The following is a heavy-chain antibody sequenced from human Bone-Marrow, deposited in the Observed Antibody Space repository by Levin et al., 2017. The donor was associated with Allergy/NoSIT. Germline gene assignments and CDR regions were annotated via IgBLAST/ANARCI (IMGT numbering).Heavy chain of an antibody. CDR3: ASHKHDSSSPPPSFDY. Sequence: PGGSLRLSCAASGFTFSSYSMNWVRQAPGKGLEWVSSISSSSSYIYYADSVKGRFTISRDNAKNSLYLQMNSLRAEDTAVYYGASHKHDSSSPPPSFDYWGQGTLVTVSS. D-gene: IGHD6-6*01. CDR2: ISSSSSYI. V-gene: IGHV3-21*01. J-gene: IGHJ4*02. CDR1: GFTFSSYS.